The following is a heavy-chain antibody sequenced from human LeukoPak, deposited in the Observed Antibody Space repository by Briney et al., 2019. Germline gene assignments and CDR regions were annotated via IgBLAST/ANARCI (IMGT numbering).Heavy chain of an antibody. J-gene: IGHJ4*02. CDR3: ARDRYYVLDY. Sequence: GRTLRLSCAPSGVTLRSSWTHCVRHTPGERLLWVSRIKSDGSGATYADSVKGRFTISRDNAKNTLYLQMNSLRAEDTAVYYCARDRYYVLDYWGQGILVTVSS. CDR2: IKSDGSGA. V-gene: IGHV3-74*03. D-gene: IGHD3-10*02. CDR1: GVTLRSSW.